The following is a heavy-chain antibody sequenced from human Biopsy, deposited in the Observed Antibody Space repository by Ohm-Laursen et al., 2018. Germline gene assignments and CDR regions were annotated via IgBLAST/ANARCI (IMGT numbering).Heavy chain of an antibody. Sequence: GTLSLTCTVSGVSITAYYWSWIRQPPGKGLECIGNIHHSGSTNYNHSLKSRLTISVDTSKNQFSLKLSSVTAADTAVYYCARMDCSGGSCHYYSYGMDVWGQGTTVTVSS. CDR2: IHHSGST. D-gene: IGHD2-15*01. CDR1: GVSITAYY. CDR3: ARMDCSGGSCHYYSYGMDV. J-gene: IGHJ6*02. V-gene: IGHV4-4*09.